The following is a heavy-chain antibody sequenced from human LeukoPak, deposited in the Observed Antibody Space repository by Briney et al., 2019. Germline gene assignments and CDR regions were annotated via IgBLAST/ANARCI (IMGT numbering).Heavy chain of an antibody. D-gene: IGHD3-10*01. CDR1: GFTFSGYA. Sequence: GGSLRLSCAASGFTFSGYAMHWVRQAPGKGLEWVAVISYDGSNKYYADSVKGRFTISRDNSKNTLYLQMNSLRAEDTAVYYCARGGSYYGSRNWFDPWGQGTLVTVSS. CDR3: ARGGSYYGSRNWFDP. V-gene: IGHV3-30-3*01. CDR2: ISYDGSNK. J-gene: IGHJ5*02.